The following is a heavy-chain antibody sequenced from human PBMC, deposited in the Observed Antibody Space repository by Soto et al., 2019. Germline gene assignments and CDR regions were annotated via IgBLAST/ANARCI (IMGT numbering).Heavy chain of an antibody. CDR2: VSYDGSNK. D-gene: IGHD6-13*01. CDR3: ARDQGYSSSWKRVDY. CDR1: GFIFSSYA. Sequence: GGSLRLSCAASGFIFSSYAIHWVRQAPGKGLEWVAVVSYDGSNKNYAGSVKGRFTISRDNSKNTLYLQMNSLRVEDTAVYYCARDQGYSSSWKRVDYWGQGTRVTVSS. V-gene: IGHV3-30-3*01. J-gene: IGHJ4*02.